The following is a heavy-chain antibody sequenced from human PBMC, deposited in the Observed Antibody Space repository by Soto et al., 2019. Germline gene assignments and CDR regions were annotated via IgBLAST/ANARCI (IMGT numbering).Heavy chain of an antibody. CDR3: ARGYYDSSGPEREPPFDY. CDR1: GFTFSSYS. CDR2: ISSSSSTI. D-gene: IGHD3-22*01. J-gene: IGHJ4*02. V-gene: IGHV3-48*02. Sequence: PGGSLRLSCAASGFTFSSYSMNWVRQAPGKGLEWVSYISSSSSTIYYADSVKGRFTISRDNAKNSLYLQMNSLRDEDTAVYYCARGYYDSSGPEREPPFDYWGPGTMVTVSS.